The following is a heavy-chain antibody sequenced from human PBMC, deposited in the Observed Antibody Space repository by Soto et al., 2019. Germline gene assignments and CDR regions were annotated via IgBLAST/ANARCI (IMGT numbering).Heavy chain of an antibody. CDR1: DGSISSYY. D-gene: IGHD1-1*01. CDR3: ARHYPIGNNWNYFDY. J-gene: IGHJ4*02. Sequence: SETLSLTCTVSDGSISSYYWGWIRQPPGTGMEWICYIFYTGSTNYIPSPKRLVTISVDTCKNQFSLKLSSVTAADTAVYYFARHYPIGNNWNYFDYWGQGTLVTVSS. V-gene: IGHV4-59*13. CDR2: IFYTGST.